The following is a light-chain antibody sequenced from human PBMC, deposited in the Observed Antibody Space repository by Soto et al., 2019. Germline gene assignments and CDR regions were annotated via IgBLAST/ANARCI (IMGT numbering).Light chain of an antibody. V-gene: IGKV1-9*01. CDR1: QGISSY. Sequence: DIQLTQSPSFLSASVGDRVTITCRASQGISSYLAWYQQKPGKAPKLLIYAASTLKSGVPSRFSGSGSGTEFTLTISSLQPEDFATYYCQQLNSYPYTFGQGTKLGIK. CDR3: QQLNSYPYT. J-gene: IGKJ2*01. CDR2: AAS.